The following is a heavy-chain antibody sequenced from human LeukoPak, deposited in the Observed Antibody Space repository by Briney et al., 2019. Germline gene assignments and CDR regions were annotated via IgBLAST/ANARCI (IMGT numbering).Heavy chain of an antibody. V-gene: IGHV3-74*01. CDR1: GFTFSSYW. J-gene: IGHJ4*02. CDR3: ARDRTVGPLWFGESHIDY. Sequence: GGSLRLSCAASGFTFSSYWTHWVRQAPGKGLVWVSRINSDGSSTSYADSVKGRFTISRDNAKNTLYLQMNSLRAEDTAVYYCARDRTVGPLWFGESHIDYWGQGTLVTVSS. D-gene: IGHD3-10*01. CDR2: INSDGSST.